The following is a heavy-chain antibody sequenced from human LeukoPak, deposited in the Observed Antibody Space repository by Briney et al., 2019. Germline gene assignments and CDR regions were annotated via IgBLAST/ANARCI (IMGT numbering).Heavy chain of an antibody. CDR1: GFTFSSYW. CDR3: ARNNYDFWSGYLDAFDI. J-gene: IGHJ3*02. CDR2: IKQDGSEK. V-gene: IGHV3-7*01. Sequence: GRSLRLSCAASGFTFSSYWMSWVRQAPGKGLEWVANIKQDGSEKYYVDSVKGRFTISRDNAKNSLYLQMNSLRAEDTAVYYCARNNYDFWSGYLDAFDIWGQGTMVTVSS. D-gene: IGHD3-3*01.